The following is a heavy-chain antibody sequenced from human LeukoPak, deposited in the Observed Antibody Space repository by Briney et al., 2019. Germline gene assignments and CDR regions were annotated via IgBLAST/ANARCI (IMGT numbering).Heavy chain of an antibody. V-gene: IGHV3-21*01. J-gene: IGHJ5*02. CDR2: ISSSSSSYI. Sequence: GGSLRLSCAASGFTFSSYSMNWVRQAPGKGLEWVSSISSSSSSYIYYADSVKGRFTISRDNAKNSLYLQMNSLRAEDTAVYYCARAAYSNYNWFDPWGQGTLVTVSS. D-gene: IGHD4-11*01. CDR1: GFTFSSYS. CDR3: ARAAYSNYNWFDP.